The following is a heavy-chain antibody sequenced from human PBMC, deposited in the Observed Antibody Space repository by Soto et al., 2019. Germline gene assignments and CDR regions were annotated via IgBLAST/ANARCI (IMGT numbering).Heavy chain of an antibody. CDR3: ASPRGLRGMTVPFDP. Sequence: QVQLVQSGAEVKKPGSSVKVSCKASGGTFSSYAISWVRQAPGQGLEWMGGIIPIVGTANYAQKFQGRVTITADESTCTAYMELSSLRSEDTAVYYCASPRGLRGMTVPFDPWGQGTLVTVSS. CDR2: IIPIVGTA. V-gene: IGHV1-69*01. D-gene: IGHD1-26*01. CDR1: GGTFSSYA. J-gene: IGHJ5*02.